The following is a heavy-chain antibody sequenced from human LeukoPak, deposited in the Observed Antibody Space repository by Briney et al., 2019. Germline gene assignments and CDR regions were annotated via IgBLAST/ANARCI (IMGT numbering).Heavy chain of an antibody. J-gene: IGHJ6*02. Sequence: SETLSLTCSVSIGSISSSKWWSWVRQSPVKGLEWIGEIYLYGTTNYNPSFTSRVTMSVDRTRNQFSLKLTSVTAADTAVYYCARQKWEQQGRDYYFNGLDVWGPGTTVIVSS. CDR3: ARQKWEQQGRDYYFNGLDV. D-gene: IGHD1/OR15-1a*01. CDR1: IGSISSSKW. CDR2: IYLYGTT. V-gene: IGHV4-4*02.